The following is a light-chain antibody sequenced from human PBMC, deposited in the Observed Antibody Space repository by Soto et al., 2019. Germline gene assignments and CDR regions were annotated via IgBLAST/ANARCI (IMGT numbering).Light chain of an antibody. CDR2: AAS. V-gene: IGKV1-8*01. CDR3: QQYISVSLLT. Sequence: AIRMTQSPSSLSASTGDRVTITCRASQGISSYLAWYQQKPGKAPKLLIYAASTLQSGVPSRFSGSGSGTDFTLTISSLQPDDFSTYYCQQYISVSLLTFGGGTRWISN. J-gene: IGKJ4*01. CDR1: QGISSY.